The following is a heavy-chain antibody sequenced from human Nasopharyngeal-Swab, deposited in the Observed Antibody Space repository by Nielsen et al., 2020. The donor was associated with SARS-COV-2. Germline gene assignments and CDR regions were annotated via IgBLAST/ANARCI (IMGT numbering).Heavy chain of an antibody. J-gene: IGHJ6*03. CDR1: GGSISHYY. CDR3: ARLQYYMDV. CDR2: IYYSGST. D-gene: IGHD6-6*01. Sequence: ESLKISCTVSGGSISHYYWSWIRLPPGKGLEWIGYIYYSGSTNYNPSLKSRVTISVDTSKNQFSLKLSSVTAADTAVYYCARLQYYMDVWGKGTTVTVSS. V-gene: IGHV4-59*01.